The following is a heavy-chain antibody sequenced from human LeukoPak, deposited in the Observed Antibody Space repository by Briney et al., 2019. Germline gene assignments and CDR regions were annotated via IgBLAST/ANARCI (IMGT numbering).Heavy chain of an antibody. V-gene: IGHV4-34*01. Sequence: SETLSLTCAVYGGSFSGYYWSWIRQPPGKGLEWIGEINHSGSTNYNPSLKSRVTISVDTSKNQFSPKLSSVTAADTAVYYCARGFGYCSGGSCYSGPYYFDYWGQGTLVTVSS. D-gene: IGHD2-15*01. CDR1: GGSFSGYY. CDR2: INHSGST. J-gene: IGHJ4*02. CDR3: ARGFGYCSGGSCYSGPYYFDY.